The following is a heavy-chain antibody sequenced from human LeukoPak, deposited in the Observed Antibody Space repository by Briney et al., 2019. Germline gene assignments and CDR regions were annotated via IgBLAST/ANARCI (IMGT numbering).Heavy chain of an antibody. J-gene: IGHJ4*02. CDR1: GFTFSSYS. Sequence: GGSLRLSCAASGFTFSSYSMNRVRQAPGKRLEWVSSISPTSSYIYYADSVKGRFTISRDNAKNSLYLQMNSLRAEDTAVYYCARSVRRVTDPFDYWGQGTLVTVSS. D-gene: IGHD3-10*01. V-gene: IGHV3-21*01. CDR2: ISPTSSYI. CDR3: ARSVRRVTDPFDY.